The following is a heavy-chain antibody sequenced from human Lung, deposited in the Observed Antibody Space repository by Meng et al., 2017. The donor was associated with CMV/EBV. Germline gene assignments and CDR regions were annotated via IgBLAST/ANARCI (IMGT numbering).Heavy chain of an antibody. CDR1: GFTFSSYS. J-gene: IGHJ6*02. CDR3: ASLRYSSGWLYYYYGMDV. CDR2: ISSSSSYI. D-gene: IGHD6-19*01. Sequence: GXXRPPCAASGFTFSSYSMNWVRQAPGKGLEWVSSISSSSSYIYYADSVKGRFTIFRDNAKNSLCLQMNSRRAEDTAVYYRASLRYSSGWLYYYYGMDVXGQGXTVTVSS. V-gene: IGHV3-21*01.